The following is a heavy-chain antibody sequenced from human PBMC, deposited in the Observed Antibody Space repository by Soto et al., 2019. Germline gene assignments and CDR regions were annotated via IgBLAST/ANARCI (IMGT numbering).Heavy chain of an antibody. CDR3: ARGVGDDYNQRYHGIDV. D-gene: IGHD4-4*01. J-gene: IGHJ6*02. Sequence: QVQLQESGPGLLKPSQTLSLTCTVSGTSISSTHHYWSWIRQSPRKGLEWIGYIYYTGSTYYNPSLESRVIISVDTSKNQFSLKVDSMTAADTAVYFCARGVGDDYNQRYHGIDVWGQGTTVIVSS. V-gene: IGHV4-31*03. CDR1: GTSISSTHHY. CDR2: IYYTGST.